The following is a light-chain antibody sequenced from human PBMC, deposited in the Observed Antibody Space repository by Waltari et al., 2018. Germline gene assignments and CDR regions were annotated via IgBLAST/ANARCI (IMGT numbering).Light chain of an antibody. Sequence: QSALTQPASVSGSPGQSISISCTGTSSDVGGYNYVPWYQQHPGKAPKLVFLEVYNRPSGVSDRFPGSKSGNTASLTISGLQADDESDYYCSSYASTNSHVFGTGTRVTVL. CDR2: EVY. V-gene: IGLV2-14*01. J-gene: IGLJ1*01. CDR3: SSYASTNSHV. CDR1: SSDVGGYNY.